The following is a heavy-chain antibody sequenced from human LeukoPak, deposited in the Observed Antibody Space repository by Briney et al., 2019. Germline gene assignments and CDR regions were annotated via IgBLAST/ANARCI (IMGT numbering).Heavy chain of an antibody. Sequence: SVKVSCKASGGTFSSYAISWVRQAPGQGLEWMGRIIPILGIANYAQKFQGRVTITADKSTSSAYMELSSLRSEDTAVYYCARGVDGGNSDWFDPWGQGTLVTVSS. J-gene: IGHJ5*02. CDR3: ARGVDGGNSDWFDP. V-gene: IGHV1-69*04. D-gene: IGHD2-21*02. CDR2: IIPILGIA. CDR1: GGTFSSYA.